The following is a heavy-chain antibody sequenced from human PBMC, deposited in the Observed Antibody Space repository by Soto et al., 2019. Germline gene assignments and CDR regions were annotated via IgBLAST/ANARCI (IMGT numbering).Heavy chain of an antibody. J-gene: IGHJ6*02. Sequence: VSSSEFHCSTVPWVRKGRGQGLEWMGIINPSGGSTSYAQKFQGRVTMTRDTSTSTVYMELSSLRSEDTAVEDGASQTGSKGYYYGTDGWGQGTKV. CDR1: SSEFHCST. CDR2: INPSGGST. V-gene: IGHV1-46*02. CDR3: ASQTGSKGYYYGTDG. D-gene: IGHD7-27*01.